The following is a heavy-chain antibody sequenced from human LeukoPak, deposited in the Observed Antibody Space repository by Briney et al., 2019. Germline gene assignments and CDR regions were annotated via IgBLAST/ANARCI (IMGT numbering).Heavy chain of an antibody. Sequence: PGGSLRLSCAASGFTFSSYSMNWVRQAPGKGLEWVAFIRYDGSNKYYADSVKGRFTISRNNSKKTLYLQMNSLRAEDTAVYYCAKDRLLFPYYFDYWGQGTLVTVSS. V-gene: IGHV3-30*02. J-gene: IGHJ4*02. D-gene: IGHD2-21*02. CDR2: IRYDGSNK. CDR3: AKDRLLFPYYFDY. CDR1: GFTFSSYS.